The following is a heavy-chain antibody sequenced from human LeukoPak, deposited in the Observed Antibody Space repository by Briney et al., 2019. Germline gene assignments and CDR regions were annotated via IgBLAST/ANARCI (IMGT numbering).Heavy chain of an antibody. D-gene: IGHD1-1*01. CDR1: GFTFSDYS. Sequence: RGSLRLSCAASGFTFSDYSTNWVRQAQGKGLEWIAWIGISSGNTKYADSVKGRFTISGDNAKNSLYLQMNSLRVEDTAVYYCARDHNYAFDNWGQGTLVTVSS. CDR3: ARDHNYAFDN. CDR2: IGISSGNT. V-gene: IGHV3-48*04. J-gene: IGHJ4*02.